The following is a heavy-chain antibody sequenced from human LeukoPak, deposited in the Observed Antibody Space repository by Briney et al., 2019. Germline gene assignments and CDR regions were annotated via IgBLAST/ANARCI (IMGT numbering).Heavy chain of an antibody. CDR3: ARGAYLVRGVIRAFDY. V-gene: IGHV1-46*01. CDR1: GYTFTTYA. J-gene: IGHJ4*02. D-gene: IGHD3-10*01. Sequence: ASVKVSCKTSGYTFTTYAISWVRQAPGQGLEWMGIINPSGGSTSYAQKFQGRVTMTRDTSTSTVYMELSSLRSEDTAVYYCARGAYLVRGVIRAFDYWGQGTLVTVSS. CDR2: INPSGGST.